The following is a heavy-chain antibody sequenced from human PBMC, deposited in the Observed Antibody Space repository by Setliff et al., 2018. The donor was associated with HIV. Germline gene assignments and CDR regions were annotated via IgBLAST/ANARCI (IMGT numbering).Heavy chain of an antibody. CDR3: AEIGTRADDAFDI. J-gene: IGHJ3*02. CDR2: INHSGST. V-gene: IGHV4-34*01. CDR1: GGSFSGYY. Sequence: SETLSLTCAVYGGSFSGYYWSWIRQPPGKGLEWIGEINHSGSTNYNPSLKSRVTISVDTSKNQFSLKLSSVTAADTAVYYCAEIGTRADDAFDIWGQGTMVTVSS.